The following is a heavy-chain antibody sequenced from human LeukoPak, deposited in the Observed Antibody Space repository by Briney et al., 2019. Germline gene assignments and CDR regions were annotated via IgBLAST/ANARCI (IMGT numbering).Heavy chain of an antibody. J-gene: IGHJ3*02. Sequence: GGSLRLSCAASGFTFSSYGIHWVRQAPGKGLEWVAFIQYDGTNKYYADSVKGRFTISRDNSKNSLYLQMNSLRTEDTALYYCAKIYDSSGPDDAFDIWGQGTMVTVSS. CDR2: IQYDGTNK. D-gene: IGHD3-22*01. V-gene: IGHV3-30*02. CDR3: AKIYDSSGPDDAFDI. CDR1: GFTFSSYG.